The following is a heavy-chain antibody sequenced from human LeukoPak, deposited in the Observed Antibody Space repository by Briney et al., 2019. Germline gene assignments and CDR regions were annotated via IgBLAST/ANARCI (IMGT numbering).Heavy chain of an antibody. CDR3: AKVRRAVAGLGRDYFDY. Sequence: PGGSLRLSCAASGFTFSSYAMSWVRQAPGKGLEWVSAISGSGGSTYYADSVKGRFTISRDNSKNTLYLQMNSLRAEDTAVYYCAKVRRAVAGLGRDYFDYWGQGTLVTVSS. J-gene: IGHJ4*02. D-gene: IGHD6-19*01. CDR2: ISGSGGST. CDR1: GFTFSSYA. V-gene: IGHV3-23*01.